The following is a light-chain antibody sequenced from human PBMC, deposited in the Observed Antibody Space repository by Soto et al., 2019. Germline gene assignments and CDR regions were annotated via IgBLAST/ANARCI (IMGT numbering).Light chain of an antibody. J-gene: IGKJ1*01. CDR2: GAS. CDR3: QQYNNWQET. Sequence: EVVMTLSPATLSVSPGERATLSCRASQNVDSNYLAWYQQKPGQAPRLLIYGASTRATGIPARFSGSGSGTEFTLTISSLQSEDFAVYYCQQYNNWQETFGQGTKVDIK. V-gene: IGKV3-15*01. CDR1: QNVDSN.